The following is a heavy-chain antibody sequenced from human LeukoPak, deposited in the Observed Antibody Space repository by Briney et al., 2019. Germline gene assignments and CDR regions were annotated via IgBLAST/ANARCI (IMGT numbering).Heavy chain of an antibody. V-gene: IGHV3-23*01. CDR1: GGSFSGYY. CDR2: ISGSGGST. D-gene: IGHD1-26*01. Sequence: ASETLSLTCAVYGGSFSGYYWSWIRQPPGKGLEWVSAISGSGGSTYYADSVKGRFTISRDNSKNTLYLQMNSLRAEDTAVYYCAKDFGSKPGYFDYWGQGTLVTVSS. CDR3: AKDFGSKPGYFDY. J-gene: IGHJ4*02.